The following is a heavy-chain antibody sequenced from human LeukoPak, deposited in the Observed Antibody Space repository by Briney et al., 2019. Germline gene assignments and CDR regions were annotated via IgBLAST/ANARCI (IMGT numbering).Heavy chain of an antibody. CDR3: ARALRGSYRPPLDY. D-gene: IGHD3-16*02. Sequence: ASVKVSCKASGYTFTGYYMHWVRQAPGQGLEWMGRINPNSGGTNYAQKFQGRVTMTRDTSISTAYMELSRLRSEDTAVYYCARALRGSYRPPLDYWGQGTLVTVSS. CDR1: GYTFTGYY. J-gene: IGHJ4*02. CDR2: INPNSGGT. V-gene: IGHV1-2*06.